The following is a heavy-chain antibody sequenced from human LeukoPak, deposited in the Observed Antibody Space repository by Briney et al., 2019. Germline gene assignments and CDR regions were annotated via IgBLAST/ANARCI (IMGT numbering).Heavy chain of an antibody. D-gene: IGHD6-25*01. CDR3: ARDPGAADGNLWS. Sequence: GGSLTLSCVVSGLTVSNNYMTWVRQPPGKGLEWVSLIFSGGGTYYADSVKGRFTISRDSSKNTLYLQMNSLRSEDTALYYCARDPGAADGNLWSWGQGTLVTVSS. J-gene: IGHJ5*02. CDR1: GLTVSNNY. V-gene: IGHV3-66*01. CDR2: IFSGGGT.